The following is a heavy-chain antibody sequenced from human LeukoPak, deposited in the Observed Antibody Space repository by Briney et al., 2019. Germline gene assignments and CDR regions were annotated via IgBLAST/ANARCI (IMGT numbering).Heavy chain of an antibody. J-gene: IGHJ4*02. V-gene: IGHV3-11*01. CDR1: GFTFSDYY. Sequence: PGGSLRLSCAASGFTFSDYYMSWIRQAPGKGLEWVSYISSSGSTIYYADSVKGRFTISRDNSKNTLYLQMNSLRAEDTAVYYCAKGAHYYDSTPFDYWGQGTLVTVSS. CDR2: ISSSGSTI. D-gene: IGHD3-22*01. CDR3: AKGAHYYDSTPFDY.